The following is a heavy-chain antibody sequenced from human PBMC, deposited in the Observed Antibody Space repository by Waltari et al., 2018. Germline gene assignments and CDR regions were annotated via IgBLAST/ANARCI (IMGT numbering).Heavy chain of an antibody. Sequence: EVQLVESGGGLVQPGRSLRLYCAASGFTFDDYAMHWVRQAPGKGLEWVSGISWNSGSIGYADSVKGRFTISRDNAKNSLYLQMNSLRAEDTALYYCAKDFGSSIQLLAYWGQGTLVTVSS. CDR3: AKDFGSSIQLLAY. CDR2: ISWNSGSI. D-gene: IGHD5-18*01. J-gene: IGHJ4*02. CDR1: GFTFDDYA. V-gene: IGHV3-9*01.